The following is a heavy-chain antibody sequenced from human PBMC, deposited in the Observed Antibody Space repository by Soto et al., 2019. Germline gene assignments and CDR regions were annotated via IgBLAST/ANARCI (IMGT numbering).Heavy chain of an antibody. CDR3: AKDRLGYCTNGVCSDAFDI. J-gene: IGHJ3*02. V-gene: IGHV3-23*01. Sequence: GGSLRLSCAASGFTFSSYAMSWVRQAPGKGLEWVSAISGSGGSTYYADSVKGRFTISRDNSKNTLYLQMNSLRAEDTAVYYCAKDRLGYCTNGVCSDAFDIWGQGTMVTVSS. CDR1: GFTFSSYA. D-gene: IGHD2-8*01. CDR2: ISGSGGST.